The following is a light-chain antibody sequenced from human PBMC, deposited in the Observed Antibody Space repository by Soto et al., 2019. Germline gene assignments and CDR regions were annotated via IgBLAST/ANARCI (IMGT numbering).Light chain of an antibody. V-gene: IGLV2-14*01. CDR2: EVS. CDR3: SSYTSSSTPHVV. Sequence: QYVLTQPASVSGSPGQSITISCTGTSSDVGGYNYVSWYQQHPGKAPKLMIYEVSNRPSGVSNRFSGSKSGNTASLTISGLQAEDEADYYCSSYTSSSTPHVVFGGGTKLTVL. CDR1: SSDVGGYNY. J-gene: IGLJ2*01.